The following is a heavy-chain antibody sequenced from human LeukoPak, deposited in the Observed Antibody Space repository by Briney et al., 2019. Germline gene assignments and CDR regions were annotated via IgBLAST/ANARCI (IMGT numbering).Heavy chain of an antibody. CDR1: GYTFTSYD. V-gene: IGHV1-8*02. CDR3: ARGSRQLWFWGYYYYYMDV. CDR2: MNPNSGNT. D-gene: IGHD5-18*01. J-gene: IGHJ6*03. Sequence: EASVKVSCKASGYTFTSYDINWVRQATGQGLEWMGWMNPNSGNTGYAQKFQGRVTMTRNTSISTAYMELSSLRSEDTAVYYCARGSRQLWFWGYYYYYMDVWGKGTTVTISS.